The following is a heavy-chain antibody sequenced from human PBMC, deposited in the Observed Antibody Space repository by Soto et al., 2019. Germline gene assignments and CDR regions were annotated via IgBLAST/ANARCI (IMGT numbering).Heavy chain of an antibody. CDR2: ISGSGGST. D-gene: IGHD3-10*01. J-gene: IGHJ4*02. CDR3: AKDEWAGSGSPSGGDY. CDR1: GFTFSSYA. Sequence: PGGSLRLSCAASGFTFSSYAMNWVRQVPGKGLEWVSAISGSGGSTYYADSVKGRFTISRDNSKNTLYLQMNSLRAEDTAVYYCAKDEWAGSGSPSGGDYWGQGTLVTVSS. V-gene: IGHV3-23*01.